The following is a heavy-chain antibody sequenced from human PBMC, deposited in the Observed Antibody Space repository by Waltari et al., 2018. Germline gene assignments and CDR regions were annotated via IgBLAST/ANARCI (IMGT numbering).Heavy chain of an antibody. Sequence: QITLKESGPTLVKPTQTLTLTCTFSGFSLSTSGVGVGWIRQPPGKALEWLALIYWNDDKRYSPSLKSRLTITKDTSKNQVVLTMTNMDPVDTATYYCAHSNGDGYNLYYYYYYMDVWGKGTTVTVSS. CDR1: GFSLSTSGVG. D-gene: IGHD5-12*01. V-gene: IGHV2-5*01. CDR3: AHSNGDGYNLYYYYYYMDV. CDR2: IYWNDDK. J-gene: IGHJ6*03.